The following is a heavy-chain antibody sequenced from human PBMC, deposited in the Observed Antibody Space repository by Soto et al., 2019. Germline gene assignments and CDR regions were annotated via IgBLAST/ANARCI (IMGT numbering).Heavy chain of an antibody. V-gene: IGHV1-18*01. CDR3: ARPLRFLEWSPSYGMDV. J-gene: IGHJ6*02. CDR2: ISAYNGNT. CDR1: GYTFTSYG. Sequence: QVQLVQSGAVVKKPGASVKVSCKASGYTFTSYGISWVRQAPGQGLEWMGWISAYNGNTNYAQKLQGRVTMTTDTSTSTAYMELRSLRSDDTAVYYCARPLRFLEWSPSYGMDVWGQGTTVTVSS. D-gene: IGHD3-3*01.